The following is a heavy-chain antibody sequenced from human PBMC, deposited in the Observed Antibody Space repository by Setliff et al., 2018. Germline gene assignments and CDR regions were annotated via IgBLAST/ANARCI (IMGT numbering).Heavy chain of an antibody. CDR3: ARERYFDWFFED. CDR2: IHASGSP. V-gene: IGHV4-61*02. D-gene: IGHD3-9*01. J-gene: IGHJ4*01. CDR1: GVSFGSGTYY. Sequence: SETLSLTCTVSGVSFGSGTYYWSWIRQPAGKELEWIGRIHASGSPDYNPSFKSRVTISRDTSTNQFSLKLGSVTAADTAVYYCARERYFDWFFEDWGHGTLVTVSS.